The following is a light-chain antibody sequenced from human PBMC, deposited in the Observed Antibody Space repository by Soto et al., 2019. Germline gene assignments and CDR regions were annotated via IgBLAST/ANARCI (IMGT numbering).Light chain of an antibody. CDR1: QGIRND. J-gene: IGKJ2*01. Sequence: AIQMTQSPSSLSASVGDRVTITCRASQGIRNDLGWYQQKPGKAPKLLIYAASSLQAGVPSRFSGSGSGTDFTLTISSLQPEDFATYYCLQDYNYPVSTFGQGTRLEIK. V-gene: IGKV1-6*01. CDR3: LQDYNYPVST. CDR2: AAS.